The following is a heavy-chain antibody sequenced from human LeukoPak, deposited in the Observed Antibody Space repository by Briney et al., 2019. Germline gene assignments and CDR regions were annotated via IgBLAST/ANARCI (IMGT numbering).Heavy chain of an antibody. J-gene: IGHJ4*02. CDR1: GFTFGNYW. CDR3: ARAKAETSGSIDY. Sequence: PGGSLRLSCVASGFTFGNYWMIWVRQAPGKGLEWVANIKQYGSEKYYVDSVKGRFTISRDNTKNSLYVQMNSLRAEDTAVYYCARAKAETSGSIDYWGQGALVTVSS. D-gene: IGHD3-22*01. V-gene: IGHV3-7*01. CDR2: IKQYGSEK.